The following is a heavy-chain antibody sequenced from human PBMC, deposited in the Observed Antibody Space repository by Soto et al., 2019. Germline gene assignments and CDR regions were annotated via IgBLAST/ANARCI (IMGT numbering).Heavy chain of an antibody. CDR3: ARSFGWYAIDQ. V-gene: IGHV4-4*02. Sequence: QMQLQESGPRLVKPSETLSLTCAVSSASISSEQRWSWVRQPPGKGLEWIGEIHHSGSTNNNPSLKRRVTMSVDKSKNQFSLNLSSVTAADTAVYYCARSFGWYAIDQWGQGTLVTVSS. CDR2: IHHSGST. D-gene: IGHD6-19*01. J-gene: IGHJ4*02. CDR1: SASISSEQR.